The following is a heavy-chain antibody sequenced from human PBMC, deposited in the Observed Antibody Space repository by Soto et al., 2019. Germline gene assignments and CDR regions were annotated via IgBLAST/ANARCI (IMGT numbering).Heavy chain of an antibody. V-gene: IGHV1-18*01. CDR2: ISAYNGNT. J-gene: IGHJ5*02. CDR3: ARVVGALGHWFDP. Sequence: QVQLVQSGGEVKKPGASVKVSCKASGYTFTSYGISWVRQAPGQGLEWMGRISAYNGNTNYAQKLQGRVTMTTDTSTSTAYRELRSLRSEDTAVYYCARVVGALGHWFDPWGQGTLVTVSS. D-gene: IGHD1-26*01. CDR1: GYTFTSYG.